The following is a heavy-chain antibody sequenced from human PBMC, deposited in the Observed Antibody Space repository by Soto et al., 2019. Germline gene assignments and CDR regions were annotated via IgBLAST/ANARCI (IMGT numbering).Heavy chain of an antibody. V-gene: IGHV3-66*01. CDR1: GFTVSSNY. Sequence: PGGSLRLSCAASGFTVSSNYMSWVRQAPGKGLEWVSVIYSGGSTYYADSVKGRFTISRDNSKNTLYLQMNSLRAEDTAVYYCAKEDTAMAPWYYYYGMDVWGQGTTVTVSS. J-gene: IGHJ6*02. D-gene: IGHD5-18*01. CDR3: AKEDTAMAPWYYYYGMDV. CDR2: IYSGGST.